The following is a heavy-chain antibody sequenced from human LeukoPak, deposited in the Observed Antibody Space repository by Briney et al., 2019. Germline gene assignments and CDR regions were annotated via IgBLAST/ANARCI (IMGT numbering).Heavy chain of an antibody. J-gene: IGHJ4*02. D-gene: IGHD3-22*01. CDR1: GFTFSSYW. Sequence: GGSLRLSCAASGFTFSSYWMSWVRQAPGKGLEWVANIKQDGSEIYYVDSVKGRFTISRDNAKNSLYLQMNSLRAEDTAVYFCARDVHPDSSGYYFWGQGTLVTVSS. V-gene: IGHV3-7*01. CDR3: ARDVHPDSSGYYF. CDR2: IKQDGSEI.